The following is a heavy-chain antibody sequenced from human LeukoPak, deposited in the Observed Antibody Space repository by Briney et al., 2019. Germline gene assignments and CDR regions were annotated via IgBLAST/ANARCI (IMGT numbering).Heavy chain of an antibody. Sequence: ESLKISCKGSWYRVSSYWVGWVRQIPGKSLGLVGVIYPGDSDTRYSPSFQGQVTISADKSISTAYLQWSSLKASDTAMYYCARLGDYGSVNWFDPWGQGTLVTVSS. V-gene: IGHV5-51*01. J-gene: IGHJ5*02. CDR2: IYPGDSDT. CDR1: WYRVSSYW. D-gene: IGHD4-17*01. CDR3: ARLGDYGSVNWFDP.